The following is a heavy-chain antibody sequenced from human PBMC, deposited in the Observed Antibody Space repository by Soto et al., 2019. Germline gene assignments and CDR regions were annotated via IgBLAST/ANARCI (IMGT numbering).Heavy chain of an antibody. V-gene: IGHV3-74*01. D-gene: IGHD3-16*01. J-gene: IGHJ4*02. Sequence: EVQLVESGGGLVQPGGSLRLSCAASGFTFSNYWMHWVRQAPGKGPVWVSRINTDGSTTNYADSVKGRFTISRDNAKNTLYLQTNSLGAEVTAVYYCARDLGGYASHWVQGTLVTVSS. CDR1: GFTFSNYW. CDR3: ARDLGGYASH. CDR2: INTDGSTT.